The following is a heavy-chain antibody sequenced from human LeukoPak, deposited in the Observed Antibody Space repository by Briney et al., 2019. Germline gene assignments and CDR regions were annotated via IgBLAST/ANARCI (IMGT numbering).Heavy chain of an antibody. CDR2: ISSDGSST. V-gene: IGHV3-74*01. CDR1: GFTFSNYW. J-gene: IGHJ6*02. Sequence: PGGSLRLSCAASGFTFSNYWMHWVRQVPGKELVWVSRISSDGSSTSYADSVKGRFTISRDNSKNPLYLQMNSLRAEDTAVYYCAKKGESLDYYYMDVWGQGTTVTVSS. D-gene: IGHD3-10*01. CDR3: AKKGESLDYYYMDV.